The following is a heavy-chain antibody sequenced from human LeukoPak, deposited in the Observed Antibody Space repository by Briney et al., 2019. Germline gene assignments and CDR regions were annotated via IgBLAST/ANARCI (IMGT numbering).Heavy chain of an antibody. J-gene: IGHJ4*02. CDR3: PGEASESTRYYYDSSGYPY. CDR1: GGTCSSYA. D-gene: IGHD3-22*01. V-gene: IGHV1-69*05. Sequence: SVKVSCKASGGTCSSYAISWVRQAPGQGLEWMGGIIPIFRTAKYAQKFQGRVTMTTETSISTAYMELSRLRSDDTAVYYCPGEASESTRYYYDSSGYPYWGQGTLVTVSS. CDR2: IIPIFRTA.